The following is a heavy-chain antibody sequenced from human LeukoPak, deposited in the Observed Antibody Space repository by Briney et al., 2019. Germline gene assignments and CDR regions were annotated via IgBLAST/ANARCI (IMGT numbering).Heavy chain of an antibody. Sequence: GGSLRLSCAASGFTFSSFEMTWVRQAPGKGLEWVSYISSIGSNIYYADSVRGRFTLSRDKAKNSLYLEMNRLRDEDTAVYYCARGGLYDYVWGSYRRQSFDYWGQGTLVTVSS. CDR3: ARGGLYDYVWGSYRRQSFDY. J-gene: IGHJ4*02. CDR1: GFTFSSFE. V-gene: IGHV3-48*03. CDR2: ISSIGSNI. D-gene: IGHD3-16*02.